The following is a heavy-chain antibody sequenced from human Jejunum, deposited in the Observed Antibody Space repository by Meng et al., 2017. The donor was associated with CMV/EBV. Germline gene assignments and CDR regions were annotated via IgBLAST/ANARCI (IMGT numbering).Heavy chain of an antibody. CDR1: GDTYSRYS. V-gene: IGHV7-4-1*02. D-gene: IGHD6-13*01. CDR2: INADTGKP. CDR3: ARDRGSSGWSNWFDP. Sequence: VQGVQAGSELKQPGALVKVSCQASGDTYSRYSMHWGRQAPGQGLEWMGWINADTGKPKYAQGFTGRFVFSLDTSVRTAYLQISSLKAEDTAVYYCARDRGSSGWSNWFDPWGQGTLVTVSS. J-gene: IGHJ5*02.